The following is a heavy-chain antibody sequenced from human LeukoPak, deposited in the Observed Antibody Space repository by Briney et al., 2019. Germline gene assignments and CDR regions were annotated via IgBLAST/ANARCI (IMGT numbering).Heavy chain of an antibody. D-gene: IGHD4-17*01. CDR1: GLTFSNYA. CDR2: IIVSGSRT. Sequence: GGSLRLSCAASGLTFSNYAMTWVRQAPGKGLEWFSSIIVSGSRTYYADSVKGRFTISRDNSKNTLYLQMNSLRAEDTALYYCSKDPNGDYIGAFDMWGPGTLVTVSS. V-gene: IGHV3-23*01. J-gene: IGHJ3*02. CDR3: SKDPNGDYIGAFDM.